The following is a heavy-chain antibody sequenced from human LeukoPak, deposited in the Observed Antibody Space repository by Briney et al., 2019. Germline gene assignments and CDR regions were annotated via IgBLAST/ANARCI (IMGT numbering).Heavy chain of an antibody. V-gene: IGHV3-23*01. CDR3: ATDCSSTSCQSN. CDR2: ISGSGGST. J-gene: IGHJ4*02. Sequence: GGSLRLSCAAPGFTFSSYGMSWVRQAPGKGLEWVSAISGSGGSTYYADSVKGRFTISRDNSKNTLYLQMNSLRAEDTAVYYCATDCSSTSCQSNWGQGTLVTVSS. CDR1: GFTFSSYG. D-gene: IGHD2-2*01.